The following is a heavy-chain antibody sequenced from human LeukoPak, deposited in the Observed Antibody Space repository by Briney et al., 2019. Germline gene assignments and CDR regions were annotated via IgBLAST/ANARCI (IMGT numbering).Heavy chain of an antibody. V-gene: IGHV3-72*01. CDR2: IRKRPNSYTT. CDR1: GFTFSDHF. CDR3: ARVSTTVAGSDYLDY. Sequence: GSLRLSCAASGFTFSDHFMDWVRQAPGKGLEWVGRIRKRPNSYTTEYAASVQGRFAISRDDSKNSLYLQMNSLKTEDTAVYYCARVSTTVAGSDYLDYWGQGTQVTISS. D-gene: IGHD6-19*01. J-gene: IGHJ4*02.